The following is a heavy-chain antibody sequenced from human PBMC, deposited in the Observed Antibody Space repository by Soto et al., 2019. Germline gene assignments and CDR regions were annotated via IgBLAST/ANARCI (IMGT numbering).Heavy chain of an antibody. CDR2: IYYSGST. CDR3: ARQQWLVRSWFDP. J-gene: IGHJ5*02. D-gene: IGHD6-19*01. V-gene: IGHV4-39*01. Sequence: SETLSLTCTVSGGSISSSSYYWGWIRQPPGKGLEWIGSIYYSGSTYYNPSLKSRVTISVDTSKNQFSLKLSSVTAADTAVYYCARQQWLVRSWFDPWGQGTLVTVSS. CDR1: GGSISSSSYY.